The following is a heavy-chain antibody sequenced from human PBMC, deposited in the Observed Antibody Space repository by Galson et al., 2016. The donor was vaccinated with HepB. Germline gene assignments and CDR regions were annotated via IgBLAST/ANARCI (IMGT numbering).Heavy chain of an antibody. CDR1: GFSLPTDGVG. CDR3: AHGRTSLYPMQGSGGPLAFDV. CDR2: IYWDGDE. J-gene: IGHJ3*01. Sequence: ALVKPTQTLTLTCTCSGFSLPTDGVGVAWIRQPPGKALEWLALIYWDGDERYNPLLKSRLTITKDTSKNQVLLKMINVDPMDTATYVCAHGRTSLYPMQGSGGPLAFDVWGQGTLVTVSS. D-gene: IGHD2-15*01. V-gene: IGHV2-5*02.